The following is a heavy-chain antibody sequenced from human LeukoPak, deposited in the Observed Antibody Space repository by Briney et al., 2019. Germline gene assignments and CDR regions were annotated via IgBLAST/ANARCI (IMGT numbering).Heavy chain of an antibody. V-gene: IGHV4-34*01. J-gene: IGHJ4*02. D-gene: IGHD3-22*01. CDR3: ARRRPYYYDSSGYFDY. CDR1: GGSFSGYY. CDR2: INHSGST. Sequence: SETLSLTCAVYGGSFSGYYWSWIRQPPGKGLEWIGEINHSGSTNYNPSLKSRVTISVDTSKNQFSLKLSSVTAADTAVYYCARRRPYYYDSSGYFDYWGQGTLVTVSS.